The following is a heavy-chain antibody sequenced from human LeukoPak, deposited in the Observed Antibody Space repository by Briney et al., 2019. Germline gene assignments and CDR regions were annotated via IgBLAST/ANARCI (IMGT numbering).Heavy chain of an antibody. CDR2: VNPNTGGT. CDR1: GYTFSDYA. CDR3: AGEPVAAAMGTFSGA. D-gene: IGHD5-18*01. J-gene: IGHJ5*02. V-gene: IGHV1-2*02. Sequence: ASVKVSCKASGYTFSDYAIHRVRQAPGQGLEWMGWVNPNTGGTSYAQKFQGRVTMTRDTSISTAYMQLNRLTSDDTAVYYCAGEPVAAAMGTFSGAWGQGTLVTVSS.